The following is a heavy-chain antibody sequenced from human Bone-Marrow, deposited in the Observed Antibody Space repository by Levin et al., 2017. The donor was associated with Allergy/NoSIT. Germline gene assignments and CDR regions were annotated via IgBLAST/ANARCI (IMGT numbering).Heavy chain of an antibody. CDR2: IRGSGVGT. CDR3: AKDISSSWSTGDLDY. V-gene: IGHV3-23*01. Sequence: PGGSLRLSCAASGFTFSSYAMSWVRQAPGKGLDWVSGIRGSGVGTYYADSVKGRFTISRDNSKNTLYLQMKSLRAEDTAVYYCAKDISSSWSTGDLDYWGQGTQVTVSS. J-gene: IGHJ4*02. CDR1: GFTFSSYA. D-gene: IGHD6-6*01.